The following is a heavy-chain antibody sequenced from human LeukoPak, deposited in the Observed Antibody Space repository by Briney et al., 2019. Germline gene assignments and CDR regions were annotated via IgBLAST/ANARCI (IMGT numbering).Heavy chain of an antibody. V-gene: IGHV4-59*01. J-gene: IGHJ4*02. CDR3: ARAGPVPTSDGGPVADY. Sequence: SETLSVTCIVSGGSMNYYYWSWIRQPPGKGLEWMGYISYSGSTNYNPSLKSRVTISVDTSKNQFSLKLSSVTAADTAVYYCARAGPVPTSDGGPVADYWGQGTLVTVSS. CDR1: GGSMNYYY. D-gene: IGHD4-17*01. CDR2: ISYSGST.